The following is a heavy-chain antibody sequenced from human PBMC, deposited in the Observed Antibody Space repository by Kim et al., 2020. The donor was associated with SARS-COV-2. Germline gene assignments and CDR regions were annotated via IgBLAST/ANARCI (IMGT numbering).Heavy chain of an antibody. D-gene: IGHD1-1*01. J-gene: IGHJ3*02. CDR1: GFTFSGSP. CDR2: IRSKANSYAT. Sequence: GGSLRLSCAASGFTFSGSPLHWVRQASGKGLEWVGRIRSKANSYATGYAASVKGRFTISRDDSKNMAYLEMNGLKTEDTAVYYCTRIPATTLAFWDAFDIWGQGTMVTVSS. CDR3: TRIPATTLAFWDAFDI. V-gene: IGHV3-73*01.